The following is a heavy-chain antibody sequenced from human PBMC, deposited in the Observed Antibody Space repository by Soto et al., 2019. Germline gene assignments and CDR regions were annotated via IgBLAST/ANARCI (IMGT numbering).Heavy chain of an antibody. J-gene: IGHJ6*02. CDR1: GFTFSSYG. D-gene: IGHD1-7*01. Sequence: GGSLRLSCAASGFTFSSYGMHWVRQAPGKGLEWVAVIWYDGSNKYYADSVKGRFTISRDNSKNTLYLQMNSLRAEDTAVYYCASGGITGTTGLGYYYYGMDVWGQGTTVTVSS. V-gene: IGHV3-33*01. CDR3: ASGGITGTTGLGYYYYGMDV. CDR2: IWYDGSNK.